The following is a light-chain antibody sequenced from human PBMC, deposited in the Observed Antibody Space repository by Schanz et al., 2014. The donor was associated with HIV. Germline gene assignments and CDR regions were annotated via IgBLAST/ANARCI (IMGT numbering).Light chain of an antibody. CDR3: HQYDRSSWT. J-gene: IGKJ1*01. V-gene: IGKV3-20*01. CDR1: QSVSSSY. Sequence: EIVLTQSPGTLSLSPGERATLSCRASQSVSSSYLAWYQQKPGQAPRLLIYGASSRATGIPDRFSGSGSGTDFTLTISRLEPEDFATYYCHQYDRSSWTFGLGTKVETK. CDR2: GAS.